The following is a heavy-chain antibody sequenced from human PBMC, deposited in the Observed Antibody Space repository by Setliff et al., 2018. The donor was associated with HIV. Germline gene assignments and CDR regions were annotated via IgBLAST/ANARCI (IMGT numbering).Heavy chain of an antibody. CDR2: MMPSSGNT. J-gene: IGHJ4*02. CDR3: ARRVPPIPSGDLDY. D-gene: IGHD4-17*01. V-gene: IGHV1-2*02. Sequence: ASVKVSCKASGGTFRSHEISWVRQAPGQGLEWMGWMMPSSGNTGYAQKFQGRVTMTRDTSISTAYMDLSRLRSDDTAVYYCARRVPPIPSGDLDYWGQGTLVTVSS. CDR1: GGTFRSHE.